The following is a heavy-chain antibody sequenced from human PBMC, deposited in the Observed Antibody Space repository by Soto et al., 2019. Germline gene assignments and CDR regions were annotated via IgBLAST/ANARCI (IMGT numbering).Heavy chain of an antibody. V-gene: IGHV4-39*01. CDR2: IYYSGST. D-gene: IGHD3-3*01. J-gene: IGHJ4*02. CDR1: GGSISSSSYY. CDR3: ARHSHDFWSGYYSTNFDY. Sequence: QLQLQESGPGLVKPSETLSLTCTVSGGSISSSSYYWGRIRQPPGKGLEWIGSIYYSGSTYYNPSLKSRVTISVDTSKNQFSLKLSSVTAADTAVYYCARHSHDFWSGYYSTNFDYWGQGTLVTVSS.